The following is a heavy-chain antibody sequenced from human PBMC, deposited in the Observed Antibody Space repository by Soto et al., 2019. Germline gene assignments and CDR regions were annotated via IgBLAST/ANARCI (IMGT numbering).Heavy chain of an antibody. V-gene: IGHV3-30*04. Sequence: PRGSLRLSCRASGFLFHTYTMPWVRQAPGKGLEWVAASSHDGTSAEYADSVRGRFTISRDNSGDTLYLQMNSLRDEDTRVYYFATPGSGYDVMSGHYFYCYHNIDVWCQGTPVAVST. CDR1: GFLFHTYT. J-gene: IGHJ6*01. CDR2: SSHDGTSA. D-gene: IGHD3-3*01. CDR3: ATPGSGYDVMSGHYFYCYHNIDV.